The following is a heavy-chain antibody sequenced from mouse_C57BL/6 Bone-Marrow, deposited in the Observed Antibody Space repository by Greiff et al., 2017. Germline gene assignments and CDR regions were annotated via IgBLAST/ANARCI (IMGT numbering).Heavy chain of an antibody. CDR1: GYTFTDYY. V-gene: IGHV1-19*01. D-gene: IGHD2-4*01. CDR3: ARWGTMITAGWFAY. J-gene: IGHJ3*01. Sequence: VQLQQSGPVLVKPGASVKMSCKASGYTFTDYYMNWVKQSHGKSLEWIGVINPYNGGTSYNQKFKGKATLTVDKSSSTAYMELNSLTSEDSAVYYCARWGTMITAGWFAYWGQGTLVTVSA. CDR2: INPYNGGT.